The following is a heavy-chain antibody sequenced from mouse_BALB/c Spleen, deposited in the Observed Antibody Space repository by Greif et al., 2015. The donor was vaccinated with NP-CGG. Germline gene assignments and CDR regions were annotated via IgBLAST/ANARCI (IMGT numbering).Heavy chain of an antibody. CDR2: IDPANGNT. D-gene: IGHD1-1*01. CDR1: GFNIKDTY. CDR3: AFYQSFY. J-gene: IGHJ2*01. V-gene: IGHV14-3*02. Sequence: EVKLVESGAELVKPGASVKLSCTASGFNIKDTYMHWVKQRPEQGLEWIGGIDPANGNTKYDPKFQGKATITADTSSNTACLQLSSLTSEDTAVYYCAFYQSFYWGQGTTLTVSS.